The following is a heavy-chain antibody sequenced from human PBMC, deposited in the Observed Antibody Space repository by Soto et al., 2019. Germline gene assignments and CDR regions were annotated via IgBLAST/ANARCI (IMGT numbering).Heavy chain of an antibody. V-gene: IGHV3-33*01. CDR1: GFTFSSYG. Sequence: GGSLRLSCAASGFTFSSYGMHWVRQAPGKGLEWVAVIWYDGSNKYYADSVKGRFTISRDNSKNTLYLQMNSLRAEDTAVYYCARDRWRDSSGYYWAPPITYGMDVWGQGTTVTVSS. J-gene: IGHJ6*02. CDR3: ARDRWRDSSGYYWAPPITYGMDV. CDR2: IWYDGSNK. D-gene: IGHD3-22*01.